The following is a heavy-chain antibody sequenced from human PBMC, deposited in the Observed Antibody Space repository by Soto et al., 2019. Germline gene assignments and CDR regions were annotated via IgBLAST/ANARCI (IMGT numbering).Heavy chain of an antibody. V-gene: IGHV4-30-4*01. CDR3: ARIHFGDEPSYYYYGMDV. CDR2: IYYTGST. Sequence: QVQLQESGPGGVKPSQTLSLTCTVSGGSFSSGDYYWSWVRQPPGQGLEWIGYIYYTGSTFNNPSLKSRVSISIDPSKTQFSLKLSSVTAADTAVYYCARIHFGDEPSYYYYGMDVWGQGTTVTVSS. CDR1: GGSFSSGDYY. J-gene: IGHJ6*02. D-gene: IGHD4-17*01.